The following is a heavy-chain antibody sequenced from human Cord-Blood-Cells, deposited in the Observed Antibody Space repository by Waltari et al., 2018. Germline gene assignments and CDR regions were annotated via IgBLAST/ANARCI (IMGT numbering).Heavy chain of an antibody. V-gene: IGHV4-39*01. CDR1: GGSISSSSYY. J-gene: IGHJ5*02. Sequence: QLQLQESGPGLVKPSETLSLPCTVSGGSISSSSYYWGWIRQPPGKGLEWIGSIYYSGSTYYNPSLKSRVTISVDTSKNQFSLKLSSVTAADTAVYYCAIYSNYDWFDPWGQGTLVTVSS. CDR3: AIYSNYDWFDP. D-gene: IGHD4-4*01. CDR2: IYYSGST.